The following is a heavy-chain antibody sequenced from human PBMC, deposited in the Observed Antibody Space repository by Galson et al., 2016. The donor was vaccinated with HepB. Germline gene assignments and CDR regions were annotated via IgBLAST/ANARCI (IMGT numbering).Heavy chain of an antibody. CDR3: VRDSSWNYNY. CDR2: IRKDGDVR. CDR1: GFSFSTYW. J-gene: IGHJ4*02. D-gene: IGHD1-7*01. Sequence: SLRLSCAASGFSFSTYWMRWVRQAPGKGLEWVANIRKDGDVRDYGASVRGRFTISRDNAMNSLCLQMDDLSPEDTAVYYCVRDSSWNYNYWGQGALVTVSS. V-gene: IGHV3-7*01.